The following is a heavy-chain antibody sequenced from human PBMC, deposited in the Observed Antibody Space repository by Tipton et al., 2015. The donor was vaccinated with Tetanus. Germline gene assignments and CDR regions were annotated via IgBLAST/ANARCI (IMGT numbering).Heavy chain of an antibody. CDR3: AREVPAAGHFDS. Sequence: GLVKPSETLSPTCTVSGGSISGSYWNWIRQPPGKGLEWIGYVYYNGNTHYNPALKSRVTISVDTSKNQFSLKLSSVTAADTAIYYCAREVPAAGHFDSWGQGTLVTVSS. D-gene: IGHD2-2*01. V-gene: IGHV4-59*01. J-gene: IGHJ4*02. CDR1: GGSISGSY. CDR2: VYYNGNT.